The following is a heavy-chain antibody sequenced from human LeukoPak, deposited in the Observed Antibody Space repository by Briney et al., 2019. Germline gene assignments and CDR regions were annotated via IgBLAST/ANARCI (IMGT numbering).Heavy chain of an antibody. CDR2: ISYDGNNK. D-gene: IGHD2-15*01. Sequence: PGRSLRLSCAASGFTFNSYAMHWVRQAPGKGLEWVAVISYDGNNKYYVDSVKGRFTISRDNSKNTLYLQMNSLRVEDTAVHYCARDHRYCSGGSCYSYCDYWGQGTLVTVSS. CDR3: ARDHRYCSGGSCYSYCDY. V-gene: IGHV3-30*04. CDR1: GFTFNSYA. J-gene: IGHJ4*02.